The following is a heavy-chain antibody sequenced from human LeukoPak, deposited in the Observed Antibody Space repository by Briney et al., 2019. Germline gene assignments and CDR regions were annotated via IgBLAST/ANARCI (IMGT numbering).Heavy chain of an antibody. CDR1: GITFSTYN. J-gene: IGHJ5*02. CDR2: ITGSSSHT. V-gene: IGHV3-21*04. Sequence: GGSLRLSCAASGITFSTYNMNWVRQAPGKGLEWVSSITGSSSHTSYADSVRGRFSISRDNAKNSLYLQMNSLRAEDTALYYCAKDLTPEGDSNWFDPWGQGTLVTVSS. CDR3: AKDLTPEGDSNWFDP. D-gene: IGHD2-21*02.